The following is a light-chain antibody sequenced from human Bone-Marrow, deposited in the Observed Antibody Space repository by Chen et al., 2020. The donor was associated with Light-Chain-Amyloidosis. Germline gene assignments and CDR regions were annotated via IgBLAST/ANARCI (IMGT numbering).Light chain of an antibody. J-gene: IGLJ2*01. CDR2: GDT. Sequence: QSVLTQSPSVSGAPGQRVIISCSGSSSNIGAGYDVHCYQQLPGTAPKLLIYGDTNRPSGVPDRFSGFKSGTSAYLAIAWLQAEDEAHYFCQSYDSSLSGVVFGGGAKLTVL. V-gene: IGLV1-40*01. CDR1: SSNIGAGYD. CDR3: QSYDSSLSGVV.